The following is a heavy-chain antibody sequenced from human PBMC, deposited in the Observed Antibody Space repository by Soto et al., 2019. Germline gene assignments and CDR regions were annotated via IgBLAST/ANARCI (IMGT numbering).Heavy chain of an antibody. CDR1: AGSINSGNYF. J-gene: IGHJ4*02. V-gene: IGHV4-30-4*01. Sequence: SETLSLTCTVSAGSINSGNYFWSLIRQPPGKGLEWIGDIYYSGNTYYNPSLKSRVTISVDTSKNQFSLKLSSVTAADTAVYFCARVLGDDLLTGYSDVDTALGIFDFWGRGTLVTVS. D-gene: IGHD3-9*01. CDR2: IYYSGNT. CDR3: ARVLGDDLLTGYSDVDTALGIFDF.